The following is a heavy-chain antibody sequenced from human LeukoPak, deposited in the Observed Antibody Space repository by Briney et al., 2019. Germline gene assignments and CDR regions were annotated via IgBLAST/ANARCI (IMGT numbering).Heavy chain of an antibody. CDR3: ARHKTHYYMDV. J-gene: IGHJ6*03. CDR1: GGSISSSSYY. V-gene: IGHV4-39*01. Sequence: PSQTLSLTCTVSGGSISSSSYYWGWIRQPPGKGLEWIGSIYYSGSTYYNPSLKSRVTISVDTSKNQFSLKLSSVTAADTAVYYCARHKTHYYMDVWGKGTTVTVSS. CDR2: IYYSGST.